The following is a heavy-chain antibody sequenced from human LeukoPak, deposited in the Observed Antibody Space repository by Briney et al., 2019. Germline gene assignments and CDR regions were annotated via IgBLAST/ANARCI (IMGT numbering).Heavy chain of an antibody. D-gene: IGHD1-26*01. J-gene: IGHJ4*02. CDR3: ARQGSISAFDF. V-gene: IGHV4-39*01. CDR1: GGSISSSSYY. Sequence: PSETLSLTCTVSGGSISSSSYYWGWIRQPPGKGLEWIGSIYYSGSTYYNPSLKSRVTISVDTSKNQFSLKLSSVTAADRAVYYCARQGSISAFDFWGQGTLVTVSS. CDR2: IYYSGST.